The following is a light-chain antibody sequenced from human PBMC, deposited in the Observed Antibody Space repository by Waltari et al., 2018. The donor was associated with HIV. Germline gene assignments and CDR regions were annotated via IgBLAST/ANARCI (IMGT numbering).Light chain of an antibody. J-gene: IGLJ2*01. V-gene: IGLV1-44*01. Sequence: QSVLRQPPSASGTPGQRVTISCSGSRSNIGSNNVNWYQQLPGTAPKLLIFSNNRRPSVVPDRFSGSKSGTSASLAISGLQSEDEADYYCSAWDDNVKALFGGGTKLTVL. CDR1: RSNIGSNN. CDR2: SNN. CDR3: SAWDDNVKAL.